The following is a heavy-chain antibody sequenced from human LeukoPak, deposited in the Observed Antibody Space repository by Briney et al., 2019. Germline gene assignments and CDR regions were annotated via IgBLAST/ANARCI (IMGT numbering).Heavy chain of an antibody. Sequence: SETLSLTCTVSGGSISSSSYYWGWIRQPPGKGLELIGYIYYSGSTNYNPSLKSRVTISLDTSKNQFSLKLSSVTAADTAVYYCARGPGYFDYWGQGTLVTVSS. V-gene: IGHV4-61*05. CDR3: ARGPGYFDY. CDR1: GGSISSSSYY. CDR2: IYYSGST. J-gene: IGHJ4*02.